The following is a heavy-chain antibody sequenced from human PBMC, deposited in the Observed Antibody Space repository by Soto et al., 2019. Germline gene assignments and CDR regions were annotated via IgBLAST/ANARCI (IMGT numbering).Heavy chain of an antibody. CDR2: ISPNSGAT. CDR1: GYTFTSYG. Sequence: QVQLVQSEGELRQPGASVTVSCRASGYTFTSYGIIWVRQAPGQGLEWMGYISPNSGATTYAQNLQGRLTLTTDTSTSTAYMELRSLSSDDTAIHHCVREMWTRSGPQNFFDYWGLGALVTVSS. J-gene: IGHJ4*02. CDR3: VREMWTRSGPQNFFDY. D-gene: IGHD6-25*01. V-gene: IGHV1-18*01.